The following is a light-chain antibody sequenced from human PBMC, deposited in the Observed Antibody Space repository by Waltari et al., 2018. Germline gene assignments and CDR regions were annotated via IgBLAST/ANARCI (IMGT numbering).Light chain of an antibody. J-gene: IGLJ2*01. CDR3: SSYAGSSKGV. CDR2: AVS. V-gene: IGLV2-23*02. Sequence: QSALTQPASVSGSPGQSITLSCTGTSSDVGNYKRCSWYQQHPGKAPNLMIYAVSKRPSGVSDRFSGSKSGDMASLTISGLQPEDEAEYFCSSYAGSSKGVFGGGTKVTVL. CDR1: SSDVGNYKR.